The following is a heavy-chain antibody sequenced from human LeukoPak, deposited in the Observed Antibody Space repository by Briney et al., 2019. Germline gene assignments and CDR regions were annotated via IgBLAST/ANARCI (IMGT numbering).Heavy chain of an antibody. D-gene: IGHD6-13*01. CDR1: GFTFSSYS. CDR2: ISSSSSTI. V-gene: IGHV3-48*01. CDR3: ARGQQLVSY. Sequence: GGSLRLSCAASGFTFSSYSMNGVRQAPGKGVEGVSYISSSSSTIYYADSVKGRFTISRANAKNSLYLQMNSLRAEDTAVYYCARGQQLVSYWGQGTLVTVSS. J-gene: IGHJ4*02.